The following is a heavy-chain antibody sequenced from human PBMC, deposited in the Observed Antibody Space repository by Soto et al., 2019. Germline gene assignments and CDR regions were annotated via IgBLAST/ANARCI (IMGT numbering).Heavy chain of an antibody. CDR3: AKEMIRGENWFDP. V-gene: IGHV3-30-3*01. D-gene: IGHD3-10*01. CDR1: GFTFSSYA. Sequence: PGGSLRLSCAASGFTFSSYAMHWVRQAPGKGLEWVAVISYDGSNKYYADSVKGRFTISRDNSKNTLYLQVNSLRAEDTAVYYCAKEMIRGENWFDPWGQGTLVTVSS. CDR2: ISYDGSNK. J-gene: IGHJ5*02.